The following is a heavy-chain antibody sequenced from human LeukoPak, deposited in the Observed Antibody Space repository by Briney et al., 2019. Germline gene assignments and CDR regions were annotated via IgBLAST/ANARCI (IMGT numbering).Heavy chain of an antibody. Sequence: GGSLRLSCAASGFTFSSYWMHWVRQAPGKGLVWVSRINSDGGSTSYADSVKGRFTISRDNAKNTLYLQMNSLRAEDTAVYYCARHNDYGDYFLDYWGQGTLVTVSS. CDR1: GFTFSSYW. J-gene: IGHJ4*02. D-gene: IGHD4-17*01. CDR2: INSDGGST. V-gene: IGHV3-74*01. CDR3: ARHNDYGDYFLDY.